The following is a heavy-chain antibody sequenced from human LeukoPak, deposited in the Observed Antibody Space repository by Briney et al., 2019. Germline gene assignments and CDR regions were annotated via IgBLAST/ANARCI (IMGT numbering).Heavy chain of an antibody. Sequence: PSETLSLTCAVSGDSIRSSPHYWGCIRQPPGKGLEWIGSIYYSGSTYYNPSLKRRVTISVDTSKNQFSLKMSSLTPADTAVYFCARQRRGQGTFDVWGQGTMVTVSS. CDR1: GDSIRSSPHY. V-gene: IGHV4-39*07. J-gene: IGHJ3*01. CDR3: ARQRRGQGTFDV. D-gene: IGHD5-12*01. CDR2: IYYSGST.